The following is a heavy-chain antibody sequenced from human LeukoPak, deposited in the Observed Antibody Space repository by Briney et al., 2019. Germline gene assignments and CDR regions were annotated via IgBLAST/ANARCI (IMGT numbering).Heavy chain of an antibody. CDR3: ARQVLDFWSPSTLRARFDP. D-gene: IGHD3-3*01. CDR1: GDSIRSFY. Sequence: SETLSLTCTISGDSIRSFYWSWIRQPPGKGLEWLGYISSTGSTNYSPSLKSRVTISVDTSKHQLSLKLTSVTAADTAVYYCARQVLDFWSPSTLRARFDPWGRGTLVAVPS. J-gene: IGHJ5*02. CDR2: ISSTGST. V-gene: IGHV4-4*09.